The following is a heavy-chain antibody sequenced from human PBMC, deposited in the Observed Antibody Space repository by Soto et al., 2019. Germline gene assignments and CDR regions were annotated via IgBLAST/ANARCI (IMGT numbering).Heavy chain of an antibody. J-gene: IGHJ6*03. Sequence: AGGSLRLSCTASGSTFSDYDMHWVRQAPGKGLECVAVISYDGDTEYYADSVKGRFTISRDNSKNTLYLQMNSLRAEDTAVYYCAKGLGSGYYMDVWGKGTTVTVSS. CDR1: GSTFSDYD. D-gene: IGHD3-3*01. CDR3: AKGLGSGYYMDV. V-gene: IGHV3-30*18. CDR2: ISYDGDTE.